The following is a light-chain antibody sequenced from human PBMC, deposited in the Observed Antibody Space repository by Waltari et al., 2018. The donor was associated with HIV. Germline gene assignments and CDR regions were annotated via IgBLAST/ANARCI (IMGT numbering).Light chain of an antibody. V-gene: IGKV1-12*01. J-gene: IGKJ4*01. Sequence: IQMTQSPSSVSVAVGGAVSINCRASQNICKTLAWYQLKSNKAPRLLIYEASRLDDGVPARFSGSGSKSNFSLDITNFQPEDYGIYVCQQAKTFPHTFAGGTRVE. CDR3: QQAKTFPHT. CDR2: EAS. CDR1: QNICKT.